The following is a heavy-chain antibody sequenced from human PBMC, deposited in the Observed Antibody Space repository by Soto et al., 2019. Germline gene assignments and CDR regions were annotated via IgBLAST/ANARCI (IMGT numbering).Heavy chain of an antibody. Sequence: QVQLVQSGAEVKKPGSSVKVSCRASGGTFSKFPLNWVRRSPGQGLEWLGGTIPFYGTATYAQTFQGRVTFSADKATGTAYMELRSLRSEDTAVYYCARDQIPVYQGGGGALDLCCQGTMVADSS. CDR1: GGTFSKFP. D-gene: IGHD2-21*01. CDR3: ARDQIPVYQGGGGALDL. V-gene: IGHV1-69*06. J-gene: IGHJ3*01. CDR2: TIPFYGTA.